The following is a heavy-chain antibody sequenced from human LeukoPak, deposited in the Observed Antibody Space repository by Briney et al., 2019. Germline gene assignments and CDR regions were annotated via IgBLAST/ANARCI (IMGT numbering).Heavy chain of an antibody. J-gene: IGHJ3*02. CDR2: IIPIFGTA. Sequence: SVKVSCKASGGTFSSYAISWVRQAPGQGLEWMGGIIPIFGTANYAQKFQGRVTITTDESTSTAYMELRSLRSEDTAVYYCARGRITMIVPGAFDIWGQGTMVTVSS. CDR1: GGTFSSYA. CDR3: ARGRITMIVPGAFDI. D-gene: IGHD3-22*01. V-gene: IGHV1-69*05.